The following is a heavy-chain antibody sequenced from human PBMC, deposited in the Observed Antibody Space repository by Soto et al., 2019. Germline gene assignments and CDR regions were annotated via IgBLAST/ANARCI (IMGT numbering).Heavy chain of an antibody. CDR3: AKSRYCSGGSCYRNWFDP. CDR1: GFTFSSYA. Sequence: GGSLRLSCAASGFTFSSYAMSWVRQAPGKGLEWVSAISGSGGSTYYADSVKGRFTISRDNSKNTLYLQMNSLRAEDTAVYYCAKSRYCSGGSCYRNWFDPWGHGTLVTVSS. J-gene: IGHJ5*02. CDR2: ISGSGGST. V-gene: IGHV3-23*01. D-gene: IGHD2-15*01.